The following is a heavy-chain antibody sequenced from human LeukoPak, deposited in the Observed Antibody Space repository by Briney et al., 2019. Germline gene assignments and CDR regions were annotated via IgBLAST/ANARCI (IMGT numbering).Heavy chain of an antibody. CDR1: GGSITSDH. V-gene: IGHV4-59*01. Sequence: PSETLSLTYTVSGGSITSDHWNWIRQPPGKGLEWIGCIYYSGSTYYNPSLKSRVTISVDMSKNQFSLRLTSVTAADTAVYYCARKNDFDIWGQGTLVTVSS. CDR2: IYYSGST. CDR3: ARKNDFDI. J-gene: IGHJ3*02. D-gene: IGHD2/OR15-2a*01.